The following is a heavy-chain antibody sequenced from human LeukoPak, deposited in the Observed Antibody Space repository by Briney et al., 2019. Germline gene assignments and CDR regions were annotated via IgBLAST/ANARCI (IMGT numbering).Heavy chain of an antibody. V-gene: IGHV1-2*02. CDR3: ARGGLQTWYYYMDV. Sequence: GASVKVSCKASGYTFTGYFMHLVRQAPGQGLERMGWINPNSGGTNYAQKFQDRSTMNRDTSISTAYMELSRLRSDDTAVYYCARGGLQTWYYYMDVWGKGTTVTVSS. J-gene: IGHJ6*03. CDR2: INPNSGGT. CDR1: GYTFTGYF.